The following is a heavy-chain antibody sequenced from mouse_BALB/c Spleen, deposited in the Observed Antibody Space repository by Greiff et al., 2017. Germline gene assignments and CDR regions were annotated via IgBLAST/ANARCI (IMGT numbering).Heavy chain of an antibody. CDR3: ARFITTVDWYFDV. D-gene: IGHD1-1*01. CDR2: ISYSGST. V-gene: IGHV3-8*02. J-gene: IGHJ1*01. CDR1: GDSITSGY. Sequence: VQLKESGPSLVKPSQTLSLTCSVTGDSITSGYWNWIRKFPGNKLEYMGYISYSGSTYYNPSLKSRISITRDTSKNQYYLQLNSVTTEDTATYYCARFITTVDWYFDVWGAGTTVTVSS.